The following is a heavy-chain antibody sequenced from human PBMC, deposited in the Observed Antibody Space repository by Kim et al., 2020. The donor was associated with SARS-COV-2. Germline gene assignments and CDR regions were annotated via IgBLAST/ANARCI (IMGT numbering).Heavy chain of an antibody. CDR3: ARDQLYSSRHFDY. D-gene: IGHD6-13*01. Sequence: YADSVKGRFTISRDNSKNTLYLQMNSLRAEDTAVYYCARDQLYSSRHFDYWGQGTLVTVSS. J-gene: IGHJ4*02. V-gene: IGHV3-30*01.